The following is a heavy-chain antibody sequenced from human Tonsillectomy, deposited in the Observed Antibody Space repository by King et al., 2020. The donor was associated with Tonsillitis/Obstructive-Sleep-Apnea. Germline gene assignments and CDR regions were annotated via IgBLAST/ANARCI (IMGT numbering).Heavy chain of an antibody. CDR1: GFSFSNYG. J-gene: IGHJ4*02. CDR3: AKDQGMAGRPPYYFDY. Sequence: VQLVESGGGVVQPGRSLRLSCAASGFSFSNYGMHWVRQAPGKGLECVAYDGSNKYYADSVKSRFTISRDSSKNTLYLQMNSLRAEDTAVYYCAKDQGMAGRPPYYFDYWGQGTLVTVSS. D-gene: IGHD6-6*01. V-gene: IGHV3-30*18. CDR2: YDGSNK.